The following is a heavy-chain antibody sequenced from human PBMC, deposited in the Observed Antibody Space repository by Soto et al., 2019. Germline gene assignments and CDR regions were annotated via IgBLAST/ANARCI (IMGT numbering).Heavy chain of an antibody. Sequence: EVQLVESGGGLVQPGGSLRLSCAASGFTFSSYWMHWVRQAPGKGLVWVSRINSDGSSTSYADSVKGRFTISRDNAKNTLYLHMNSLRAEDTAVYYCARPGIAAADYYYGLDVWGQGTTVTVSS. D-gene: IGHD6-13*01. CDR1: GFTFSSYW. J-gene: IGHJ6*02. CDR2: INSDGSST. V-gene: IGHV3-74*01. CDR3: ARPGIAAADYYYGLDV.